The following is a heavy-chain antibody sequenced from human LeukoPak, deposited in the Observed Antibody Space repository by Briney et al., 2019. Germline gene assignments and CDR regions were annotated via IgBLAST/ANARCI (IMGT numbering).Heavy chain of an antibody. D-gene: IGHD6-13*01. CDR2: IYYGGSR. CDR1: GGSISSSSSY. J-gene: IGHJ5*02. Sequence: PSETLSLTCSVSGGSISSSSSYWGWIRQPPGKGLEWIGSIYYGGSRFDNPALKSRVTISVDTSKNQFSLKLSSVTAADTAVYYCARVGRKYSSTPTWFAPWGQGTLVTVSS. CDR3: ARVGRKYSSTPTWFAP. V-gene: IGHV4-39*07.